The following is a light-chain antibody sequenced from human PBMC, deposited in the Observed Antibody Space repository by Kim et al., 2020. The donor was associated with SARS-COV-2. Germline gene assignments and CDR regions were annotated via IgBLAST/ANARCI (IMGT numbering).Light chain of an antibody. CDR3: QTWGAGIHVV. J-gene: IGLJ2*01. V-gene: IGLV4-69*01. CDR1: SGHSSYA. CDR2: VNSDGSH. Sequence: SVKLTCTLHSGHSSYAIAWHQQQPEKGPRYLMKVNSDGSHNKGDGIPDRFSGSSSGAERYLTISSLQPEDEADYYCQTWGAGIHVVFGGGTKLTVL.